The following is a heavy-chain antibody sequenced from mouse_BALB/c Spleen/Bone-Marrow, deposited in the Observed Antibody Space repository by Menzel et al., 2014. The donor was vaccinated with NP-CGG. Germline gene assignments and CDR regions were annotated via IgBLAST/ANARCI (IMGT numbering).Heavy chain of an antibody. J-gene: IGHJ4*01. D-gene: IGHD5-1-1*01. V-gene: IGHV1-14*01. CDR1: GYTFTSYV. CDR3: ARWRYPYAMDY. CDR2: INPYNDGT. Sequence: VQLQQSGPELVKPGASVKMSCKASGYTFTSYVMHWVKQKPGQGLEWIGYINPYNDGTKYNEKSKGKATLTSDKSSSTAYMELSSLTSEDSAVYYCARWRYPYAMDYWGQGTSATVSS.